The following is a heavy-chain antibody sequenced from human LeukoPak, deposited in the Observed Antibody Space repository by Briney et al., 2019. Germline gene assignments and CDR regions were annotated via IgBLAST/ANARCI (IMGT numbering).Heavy chain of an antibody. CDR3: TREDFHYASGH. Sequence: GGSLRLSCAGTGFAFSTYSMNWVRETPDKGLEWVSSVSSDSHFIFYADSVEGRFTISRDNSKNTLYLQMNSLRAEDTAVYFCTREDFHYASGHWAQGILVTVSS. V-gene: IGHV3-21*01. D-gene: IGHD3-10*01. CDR2: VSSDSHFI. J-gene: IGHJ4*02. CDR1: GFAFSTYS.